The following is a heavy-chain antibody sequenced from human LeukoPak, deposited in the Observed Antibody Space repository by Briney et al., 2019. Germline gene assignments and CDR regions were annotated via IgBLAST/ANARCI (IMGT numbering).Heavy chain of an antibody. D-gene: IGHD6-6*01. J-gene: IGHJ5*02. V-gene: IGHV1-2*02. CDR2: INPNSGGT. CDR1: GYTFTGYY. Sequence: ASVKVSCKASGYTFTGYYMHWVRQAPGQGLEWMGWINPNSGGTNYAQKFQGRVTVTRDTSISTAYMELSRLRSDVTAVYYCARVAALHQFDPWGQGTLVTVSS. CDR3: ARVAALHQFDP.